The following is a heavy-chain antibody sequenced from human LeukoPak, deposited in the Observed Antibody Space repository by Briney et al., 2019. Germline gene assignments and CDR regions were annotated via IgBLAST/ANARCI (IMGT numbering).Heavy chain of an antibody. J-gene: IGHJ4*02. V-gene: IGHV4-59*01. D-gene: IGHD6-19*01. CDR2: IYCSGTT. Sequence: SETLSLTCTVSGGSISPYYWGWIRQPPGKGLEWIGFIYCSGTTNYNPSLKSRVTISVDTSKNQFSLKMISVTAADTAVYYCARDLKIGYNSGWYSFDYWGQGILVTVSS. CDR1: GGSISPYY. CDR3: ARDLKIGYNSGWYSFDY.